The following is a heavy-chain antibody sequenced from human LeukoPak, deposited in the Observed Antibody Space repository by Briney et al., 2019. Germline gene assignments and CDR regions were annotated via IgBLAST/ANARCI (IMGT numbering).Heavy chain of an antibody. Sequence: SVKVSCKASGGTFSSYAISWVRQAPGQGLEWMGRIIPILGIANYAQKFQGRVTITADKSTSTAYMELSSLRSEDTAVYYCARSATMVWELHPSDNWFDPWGQGTLVTVSS. CDR2: IIPILGIA. J-gene: IGHJ5*02. CDR1: GGTFSSYA. V-gene: IGHV1-69*04. D-gene: IGHD3-10*01. CDR3: ARSATMVWELHPSDNWFDP.